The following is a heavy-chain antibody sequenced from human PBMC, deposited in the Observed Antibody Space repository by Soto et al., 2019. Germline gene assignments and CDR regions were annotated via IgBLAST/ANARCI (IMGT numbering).Heavy chain of an antibody. V-gene: IGHV4-59*01. D-gene: IGHD3-22*01. CDR2: ISYRGST. CDR1: AGSITTSY. J-gene: IGHJ5*02. Sequence: PSETLSLTCTVSAGSITTSYWSWIRQPLGKALEWIGYISYRGSTNYNPSLKSRLTISIDTSKSQISLKLTSMTTADTAVYYCASSGIVGREVNTWFGPWGQGTLVTVSS. CDR3: ASSGIVGREVNTWFGP.